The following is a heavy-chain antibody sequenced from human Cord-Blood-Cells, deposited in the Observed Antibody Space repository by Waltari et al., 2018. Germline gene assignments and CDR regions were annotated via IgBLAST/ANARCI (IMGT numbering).Heavy chain of an antibody. CDR1: GYTFTSYA. CDR2: INTNTGKP. CDR3: ARGSRLRFLEWPNWGYYYYGMDV. Sequence: QVQLVQSGSELKKPGASVKVSCKASGYTFTSYAMNWVRQAPGQGLEWMGWINTNTGKPTYAQGFTGRFVFSLDTSVSTAYLQICSLKAEDTAVYYCARGSRLRFLEWPNWGYYYYGMDVWGQGTTVTVSS. V-gene: IGHV7-4-1*01. J-gene: IGHJ6*02. D-gene: IGHD3-3*01.